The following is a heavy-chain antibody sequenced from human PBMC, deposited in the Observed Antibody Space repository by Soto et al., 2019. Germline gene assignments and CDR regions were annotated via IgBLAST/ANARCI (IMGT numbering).Heavy chain of an antibody. D-gene: IGHD3-22*01. J-gene: IGHJ5*02. CDR2: ISGSGGST. V-gene: IGHV3-23*01. CDR3: AKAYEYYDSSGLCWFDP. CDR1: VFTFISYA. Sequence: PGWSLRLSCASSVFTFISYAMSWVRQAPGKGLEWVSAISGSGGSTYYADSVKGRFTISRDNSKNTLYLRMNSLRAEDTAVYYCAKAYEYYDSSGLCWFDPWGQGTLVTVSS.